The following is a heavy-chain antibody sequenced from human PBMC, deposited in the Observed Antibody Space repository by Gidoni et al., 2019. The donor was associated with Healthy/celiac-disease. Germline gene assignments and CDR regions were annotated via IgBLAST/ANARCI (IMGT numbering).Heavy chain of an antibody. CDR3: TTLSSSSSDYYYYGMDV. CDR2: IKSKTDGGTT. Sequence: EVQLVESGGGLVKPGGSLRLSCAASGFTFSNAWMNWVRQAPGKGLEWVGRIKSKTDGGTTDYAAPVKGRFTISRDDSKNTLYLQMNSLKTEDTAVYYCTTLSSSSSDYYYYGMDVWGQGTTGTVSS. J-gene: IGHJ6*02. D-gene: IGHD6-6*01. V-gene: IGHV3-15*07. CDR1: GFTFSNAW.